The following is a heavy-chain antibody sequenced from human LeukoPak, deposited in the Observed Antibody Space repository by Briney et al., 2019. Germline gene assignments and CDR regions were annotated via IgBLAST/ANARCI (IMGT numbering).Heavy chain of an antibody. CDR3: ARDRLTTYGDTFDI. V-gene: IGHV3-7*01. Sequence: GGSLRLSCAVSGFIFSSYWMSWVRQAPGKGLEWVANIKQDGSEKYYVDSVKGRFTISRDNAKNSLYLQMNSLRAEDTAVYYCARDRLTTYGDTFDIWGQGTMVTVSS. J-gene: IGHJ3*02. CDR1: GFIFSSYW. D-gene: IGHD4/OR15-4a*01. CDR2: IKQDGSEK.